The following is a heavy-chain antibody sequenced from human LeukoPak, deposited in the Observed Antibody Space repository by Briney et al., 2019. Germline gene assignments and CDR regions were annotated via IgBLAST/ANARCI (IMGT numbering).Heavy chain of an antibody. J-gene: IGHJ5*02. CDR3: ARGRATVTTHWLDP. CDR2: MNPNSGNI. Sequence: ASVKVSCKASGYTFTIYDINWVRQATGQGREWMGWMNPNSGNIAYAQKFQGRVTITRNTSINTAYMELSSLTSEDTAMYYCARGRATVTTHWLDPWGQGTLVTVSS. V-gene: IGHV1-8*03. CDR1: GYTFTIYD. D-gene: IGHD4-11*01.